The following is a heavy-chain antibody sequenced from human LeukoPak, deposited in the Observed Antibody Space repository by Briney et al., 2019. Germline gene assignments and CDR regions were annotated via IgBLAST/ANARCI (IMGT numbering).Heavy chain of an antibody. CDR2: IIPIFGTA. Sequence: GASVKVSCKASGGTFSSYAISWVRQAPGQGLEWMGRIIPIFGTANYAQKFQGRVTITADKSTCTAYMELSSLRSEDTAVYYCARVVAAAGLDYWGQGTLVTVSS. D-gene: IGHD6-13*01. CDR3: ARVVAAAGLDY. CDR1: GGTFSSYA. V-gene: IGHV1-69*06. J-gene: IGHJ4*02.